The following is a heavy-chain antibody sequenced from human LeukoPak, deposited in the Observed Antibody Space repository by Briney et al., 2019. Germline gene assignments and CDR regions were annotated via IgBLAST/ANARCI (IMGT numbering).Heavy chain of an antibody. J-gene: IGHJ4*02. Sequence: SETLSLTCTVSGGSISSGSNYWSWIRQSAGKGLEWIGRLYSSGTTNYNPSLKSRVTISVDTSKNQFSLNLSSVTAADTAVYYCAGGLSRGFDNWGQGTLVTVSS. CDR2: LYSSGTT. CDR1: GGSISSGSNY. V-gene: IGHV4-61*02. CDR3: AGGLSRGFDN.